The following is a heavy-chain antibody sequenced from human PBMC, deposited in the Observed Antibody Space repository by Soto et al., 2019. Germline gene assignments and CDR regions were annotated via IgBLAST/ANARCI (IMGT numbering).Heavy chain of an antibody. Sequence: VQLVESGGGLVQPGGSLRHSCAAPGLPVIPNSSSWVGKAQGQGLEWVSGIYSDGSTHYADSVKGRFTISRDNSKNTLSLQMNTLRAEDTGVYYCTRDPTTSIVTDYWGQGTLVTVSS. D-gene: IGHD2-21*01. CDR2: IYSDGST. J-gene: IGHJ4*02. CDR3: TRDPTTSIVTDY. CDR1: GLPVIPNS. V-gene: IGHV3-66*01.